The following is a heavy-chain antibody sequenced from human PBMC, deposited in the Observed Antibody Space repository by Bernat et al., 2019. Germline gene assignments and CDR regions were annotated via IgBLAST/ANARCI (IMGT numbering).Heavy chain of an antibody. CDR2: IRSKAYGGTT. V-gene: IGHV3-49*04. J-gene: IGHJ4*02. CDR1: GFTFGDYA. D-gene: IGHD3-3*01. Sequence: EVQLVESGGGLVQPGRSLRLSCTASGFTFGDYAMSWVRQAPGKGLEWVGFIRSKAYGGTTEYAASVKGRFTISRDDSKSIAYLQMNSLKTEDTAVYYCTRDNDFWSGYYPTIPFDYWGQGTLVTVSS. CDR3: TRDNDFWSGYYPTIPFDY.